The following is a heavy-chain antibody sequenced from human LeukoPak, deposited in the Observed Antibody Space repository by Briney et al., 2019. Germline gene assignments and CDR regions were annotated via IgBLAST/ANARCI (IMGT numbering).Heavy chain of an antibody. Sequence: SETLSLTCAVYGGSFSGYYWSWIRQPPGKGLEWIGELNHSGSTNYNPSLKSRVTISVDTSKNQFSLKLSSVTAADTAVYYCARGRGSGYYLPYYYYYMDVWGKGTTVTVSS. CDR3: ARGRGSGYYLPYYYYYMDV. CDR1: GGSFSGYY. CDR2: LNHSGST. D-gene: IGHD3-22*01. J-gene: IGHJ6*03. V-gene: IGHV4-34*01.